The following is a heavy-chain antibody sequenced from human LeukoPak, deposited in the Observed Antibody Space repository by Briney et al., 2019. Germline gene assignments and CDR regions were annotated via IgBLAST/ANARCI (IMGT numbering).Heavy chain of an antibody. D-gene: IGHD1-26*01. CDR1: GYSFTSYW. V-gene: IGHV5-51*01. CDR3: ARRRDLYSGSYYPFDY. Sequence: GEPLKISCQASGYSFTSYWIGWVRQMPGKGLKWMGIIYPGDSDARYSPSFQGQVTISADKSISTAYLQWSSLKASDTAMYYCARRRDLYSGSYYPFDYWGQGTLVTVSS. CDR2: IYPGDSDA. J-gene: IGHJ4*02.